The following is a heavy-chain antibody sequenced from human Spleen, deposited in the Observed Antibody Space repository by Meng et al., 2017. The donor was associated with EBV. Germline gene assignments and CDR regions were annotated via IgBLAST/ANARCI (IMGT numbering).Heavy chain of an antibody. CDR2: ISGVGVST. CDR1: GFTFSSYA. Sequence: QVEAGGGLVQPGGSLRLSCAASGFTFSSYAMSWVRQAPAKGLEWVSGISGVGVSTYYADSVKGQFTISRDNSKNTLYLQMNSLRAEDTALYYCARWIRGSRWDYFDYWGQGTLVTVSS. V-gene: IGHV3-23*04. CDR3: ARWIRGSRWDYFDY. J-gene: IGHJ4*02. D-gene: IGHD2-15*01.